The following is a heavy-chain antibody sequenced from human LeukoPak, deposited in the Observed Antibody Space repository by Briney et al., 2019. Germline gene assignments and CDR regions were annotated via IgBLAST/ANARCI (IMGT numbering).Heavy chain of an antibody. CDR1: GYTFTDYY. D-gene: IGHD5-18*01. V-gene: IGHV1-69*06. CDR3: ARNGYSYGYWFDP. Sequence: ASVKVSCKASGYTFTDYYLHWVRQAPGQGLEWMGGIIPIFGTANYAQKFQGRVTITADKSTSTAYMELSSLRSEDTAVYYCARNGYSYGYWFDPWGQGTLVTVSS. CDR2: IIPIFGTA. J-gene: IGHJ5*02.